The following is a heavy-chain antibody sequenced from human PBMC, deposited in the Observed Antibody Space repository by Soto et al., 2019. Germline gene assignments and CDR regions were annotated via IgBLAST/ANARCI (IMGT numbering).Heavy chain of an antibody. CDR3: ARGFYGLDV. J-gene: IGHJ6*02. CDR2: VSPDGNNE. Sequence: VGSLRLSCSASGFTLSGRSMHWVRQAPGKGLEYVSGVSPDGNNEYYTDSVKGRFTISRDNSKNTLHLHMRSLRPEDTAVFYCARGFYGLDVWGQGTTVTVSS. V-gene: IGHV3-64D*08. D-gene: IGHD3-10*01. CDR1: GFTLSGRS.